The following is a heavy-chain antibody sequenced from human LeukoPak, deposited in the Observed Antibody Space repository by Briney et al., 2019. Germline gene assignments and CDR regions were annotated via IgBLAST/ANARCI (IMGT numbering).Heavy chain of an antibody. D-gene: IGHD4-23*01. CDR2: INSDGSST. CDR1: GFTFSRYG. J-gene: IGHJ4*02. V-gene: IGHV3-74*01. CDR3: AKRADYGGNSYDY. Sequence: PGGSLRLSCSASGFTFSRYGMHWVRQAPGKGLVWVSRINSDGSSTSYADSVKGRFTISRDNAKNTLSLQMNSLRAEDTAVYYCAKRADYGGNSYDYWGQGTLVTVCS.